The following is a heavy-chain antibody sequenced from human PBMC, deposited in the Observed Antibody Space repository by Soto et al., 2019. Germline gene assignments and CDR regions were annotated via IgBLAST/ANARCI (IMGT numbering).Heavy chain of an antibody. V-gene: IGHV3-53*01. D-gene: IGHD6-13*01. CDR2: IYSGGST. Sequence: CGAAEVKVRSIYVSWIRQAPGKGLEWVSVIYSGGSTYYADSVKGRFTISRDNSKNTLYLQMNSLRAEDTAVYYCASHIAAAGNRDYWGQGTLVTVSS. CDR1: EVKVRSIY. CDR3: ASHIAAAGNRDY. J-gene: IGHJ4*02.